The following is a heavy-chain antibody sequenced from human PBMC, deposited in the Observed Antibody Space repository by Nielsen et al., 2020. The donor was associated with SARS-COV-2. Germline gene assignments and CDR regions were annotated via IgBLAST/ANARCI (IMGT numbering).Heavy chain of an antibody. J-gene: IGHJ6*02. CDR3: ARDLGGSSGWGDYYYYGMDV. Sequence: PGKGLEWVSGVSWNGSRTHYADSVKGRFTISRDNSKNTLYLQMNSLRAEDTAVYYCARDLGGSSGWGDYYYYGMDVWGQGTTVTVSS. CDR2: VSWNGSRT. V-gene: IGHV3-35*01. D-gene: IGHD6-19*01.